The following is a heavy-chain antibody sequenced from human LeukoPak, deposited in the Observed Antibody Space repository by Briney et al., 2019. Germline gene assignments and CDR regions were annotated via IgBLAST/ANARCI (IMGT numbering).Heavy chain of an antibody. CDR2: INGDGTIT. CDR1: GLTFTSHR. Sequence: PGGSLRLSCVDSGLTFTSHRLCWVRHAPRKGLMWVSSINGDGTITTDADSVKGRFTSYNDNDKQTLYLQRNGRGDEAAAVYYCVGPISGSFDFWGQGTVLTVSS. D-gene: IGHD6-19*01. J-gene: IGHJ5*01. CDR3: VGPISGSFDF. V-gene: IGHV3-74*01.